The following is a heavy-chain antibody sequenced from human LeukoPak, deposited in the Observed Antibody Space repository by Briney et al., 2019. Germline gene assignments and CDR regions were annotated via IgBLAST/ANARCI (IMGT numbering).Heavy chain of an antibody. CDR2: INHSGST. D-gene: IGHD6-19*01. CDR3: ARGPGIAVV. J-gene: IGHJ4*02. CDR1: GGSFSGYY. V-gene: IGHV4-34*01. Sequence: SSETLTLTCAVYGGSFSGYYWSWIRQPPGKGLEWIGEINHSGSTNYNPSLKSRVTISVDTSKNQFSLKLSSVTAADTAVYYCARGPGIAVVWGQGTLVTVSS.